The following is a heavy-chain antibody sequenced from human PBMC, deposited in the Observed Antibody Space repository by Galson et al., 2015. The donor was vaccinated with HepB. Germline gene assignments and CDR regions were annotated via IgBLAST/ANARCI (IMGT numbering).Heavy chain of an antibody. J-gene: IGHJ4*02. CDR2: IYYSGST. V-gene: IGHV4-59*08. CDR3: ARLTVGGPEGPGDQFDH. D-gene: IGHD6-19*01. Sequence: SETLSLTCTVSGGSISTNYWNWIRQPPGKGLEWIGYIYYSGSTNYNPSLNSRVTISVDTFKNQFSLKLSSVTAADTAVYYCARLTVGGPEGPGDQFDHWGQGTQVTVSS. CDR1: GGSISTNY.